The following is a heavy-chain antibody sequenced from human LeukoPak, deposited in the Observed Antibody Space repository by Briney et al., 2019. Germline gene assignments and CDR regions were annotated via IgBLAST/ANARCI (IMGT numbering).Heavy chain of an antibody. CDR2: IYYSGST. V-gene: IGHV4-31*03. CDR1: GGSISSGGYY. Sequence: PSETLSLTCTVSGGSISSGGYYWSWIRQHPGKGLEWIGYIYYSGSTYYNPSLKSRVTISVDTSKNQFSLKLSSVTAADTAVYYCARYGSWGGNCFDYWGQGTLVTVSS. J-gene: IGHJ4*02. CDR3: ARYGSWGGNCFDY. D-gene: IGHD2-15*01.